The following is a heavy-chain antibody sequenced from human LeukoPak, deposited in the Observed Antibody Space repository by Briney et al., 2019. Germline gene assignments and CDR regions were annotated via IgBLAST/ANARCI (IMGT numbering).Heavy chain of an antibody. V-gene: IGHV3-48*01. CDR2: ISSSSSTI. D-gene: IGHD6-13*01. Sequence: GGSLRLSCAASGFTFSSYSMNWVRQAPGKGLEWVSYISSSSSTIYYADSVKGRFTISRDNAKNSLYLQMNSLRAEDTAVYYCARAGGLRAAAGTPLSDYWGQGTLVTVSS. J-gene: IGHJ4*02. CDR1: GFTFSSYS. CDR3: ARAGGLRAAAGTPLSDY.